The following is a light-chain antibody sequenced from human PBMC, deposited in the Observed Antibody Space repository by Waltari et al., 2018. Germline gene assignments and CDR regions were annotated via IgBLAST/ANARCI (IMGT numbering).Light chain of an antibody. V-gene: IGLV1-44*01. CDR3: ASWDDRLDAYV. Sequence: QSVLTQPPSASGTPGQRVIISCSGSSSNVGSNVVNWYHQLPGTAPKLLIFNDVDRASGVPDRFPGSRSATSASLAISGLQSDDESTYYCASWDDRLDAYVFGTGTRVTVL. J-gene: IGLJ1*01. CDR1: SSNVGSNV. CDR2: NDV.